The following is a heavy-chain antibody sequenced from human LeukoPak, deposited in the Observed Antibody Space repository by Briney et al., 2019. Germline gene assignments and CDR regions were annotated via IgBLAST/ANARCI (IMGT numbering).Heavy chain of an antibody. CDR3: AKFGLAGSGRYHDAFDI. CDR1: GFTFSSHA. D-gene: IGHD3-10*01. CDR2: ISYDGRAK. J-gene: IGHJ3*02. Sequence: GRSLRLSCVASGFTFSSHALHWVRQAPGKGLEWVAFISYDGRAKYYADSVKGRSTISRDNSKNTLYLLMNSLRADDTAVYYCAKFGLAGSGRYHDAFDIWGQGTMVTVSS. V-gene: IGHV3-30-3*02.